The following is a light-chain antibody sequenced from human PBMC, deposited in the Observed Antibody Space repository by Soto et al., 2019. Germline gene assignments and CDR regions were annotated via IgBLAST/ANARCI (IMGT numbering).Light chain of an antibody. CDR3: GTWDSSLSAV. CDR2: DNN. CDR1: SSNTGNNY. J-gene: IGLJ1*01. Sequence: QSVLTQPPSVSSAPGQKVTISCSGSSSNTGNNYVSWYQQLPGTAPKLLIYDNNKRPSGIPDRFSGSKSGTSATLGITGIQTGDEADYYCGTWDSSLSAVFGTGTKVTVL. V-gene: IGLV1-51*01.